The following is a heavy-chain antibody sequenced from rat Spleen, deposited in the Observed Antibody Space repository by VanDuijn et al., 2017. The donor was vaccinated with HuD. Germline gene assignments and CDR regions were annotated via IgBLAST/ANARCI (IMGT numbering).Heavy chain of an antibody. Sequence: EVQLVESGGGLVQPGRSLKLSCAASGFTFRNSGMAWVRQAPTKGLEWVSTISFDGSSTFYRDSVKGRFTISRDNAKSTLYLQMDSLRSEDTATYYCARSVFDYWGQGVMVTVSS. CDR2: ISFDGSST. J-gene: IGHJ2*01. V-gene: IGHV5-29*01. CDR3: ARSVFDY. CDR1: GFTFRNSG.